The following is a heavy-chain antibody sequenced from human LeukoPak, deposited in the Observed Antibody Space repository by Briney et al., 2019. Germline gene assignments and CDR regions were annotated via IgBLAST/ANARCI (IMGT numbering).Heavy chain of an antibody. J-gene: IGHJ4*02. CDR2: TYTSGST. V-gene: IGHV4-61*02. CDR1: GGSFSSGSYY. Sequence: SETLSLTCTVSGGSFSSGSYYWSWIRQPAGKGLEGIGRTYTSGSTNYNPSLKSRVTISVDTSKNQFSLKLSSVTAADTAVYYCAKWSSYRFDYWGQGTLVTVSS. D-gene: IGHD2-8*01. CDR3: AKWSSYRFDY.